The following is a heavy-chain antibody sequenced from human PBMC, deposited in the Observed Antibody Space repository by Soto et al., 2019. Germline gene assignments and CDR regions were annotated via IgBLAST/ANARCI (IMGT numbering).Heavy chain of an antibody. CDR2: ITWNSGYM. V-gene: IGHV3-9*01. D-gene: IGHD6-19*01. J-gene: IGHJ5*02. Sequence: EVQLVESGGGLVQPGRSLRLSCEASGFTFNDYGMHWVRQVPGKGLEWVSGITWNSGYMCYADSVKGRFTISRDNAKNSLYLQMNSLRAADTALYYCAKSSGIAVAGALDHWGQGTLVTVSS. CDR1: GFTFNDYG. CDR3: AKSSGIAVAGALDH.